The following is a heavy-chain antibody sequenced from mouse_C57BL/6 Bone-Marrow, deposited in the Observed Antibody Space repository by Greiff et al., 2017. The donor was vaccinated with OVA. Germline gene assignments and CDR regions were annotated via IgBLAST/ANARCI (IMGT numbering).Heavy chain of an antibody. J-gene: IGHJ2*01. D-gene: IGHD1-1*01. CDR3: ARLGYYGSSLFDY. V-gene: IGHV5-12*01. Sequence: EVKLVESGGGLVQPGGSLKLSCAASGFTFSDYYMYWVRQTPEKRLEWVAYISNGGGSTYYPDTVKGRFTISRDNAKNTLYLQMSRLKSEDTAMYYCARLGYYGSSLFDYWGQGTTLTVSS. CDR2: ISNGGGST. CDR1: GFTFSDYY.